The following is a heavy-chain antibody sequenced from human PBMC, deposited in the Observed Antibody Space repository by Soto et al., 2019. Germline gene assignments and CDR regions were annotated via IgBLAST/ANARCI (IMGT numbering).Heavy chain of an antibody. Sequence: PSETLSLTCTVSAGFTSSTSYYWAWVRQPPGKGLEWIGNVYHTGSTNYNPSLKSRVTISVDTSQNLFSLRLKSVTARDTAVYYCMXEYSGYSADPMYYGLEVWGQGTTVTVSS. V-gene: IGHV4-39*03. CDR2: VYHTGST. D-gene: IGHD3-22*01. CDR1: AGFTSSTSYY. J-gene: IGHJ6*02. CDR3: MXEYSGYSADPMYYGLEV.